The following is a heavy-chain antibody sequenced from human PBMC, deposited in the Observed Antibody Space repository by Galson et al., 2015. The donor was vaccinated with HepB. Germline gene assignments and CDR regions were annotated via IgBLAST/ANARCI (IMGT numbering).Heavy chain of an antibody. CDR2: IWYDGPNK. J-gene: IGHJ4*02. CDR3: TRDSFYFDYRGGPDY. CDR1: GFTFGNYG. D-gene: IGHD2-15*01. Sequence: SLRLSCAASGFTFGNYGMHWVRQAPGKGLEWVAVIWYDGPNKYYADSVKGRFTISRDNSQNTLYLQMSSLRPGDTAVYYCTRDSFYFDYRGGPDYWGRGTLVTVSS. V-gene: IGHV3-33*01.